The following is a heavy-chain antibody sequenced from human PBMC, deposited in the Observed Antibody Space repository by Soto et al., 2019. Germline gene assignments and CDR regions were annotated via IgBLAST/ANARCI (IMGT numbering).Heavy chain of an antibody. CDR2: MSYDGSNK. CDR1: GFTFSDYG. CDR3: AKVRDDIVLLVALDY. Sequence: PGGSLRLSCAASGFTFSDYGMHWVRQAPGKGLEWVAVMSYDGSNKYYADSVKGRFTISRDNSKNTLYLQMNRLRDEDTAVYYCAKVRDDIVLLVALDYCGQGTQVTVYS. D-gene: IGHD2-8*01. V-gene: IGHV3-30*18. J-gene: IGHJ4*02.